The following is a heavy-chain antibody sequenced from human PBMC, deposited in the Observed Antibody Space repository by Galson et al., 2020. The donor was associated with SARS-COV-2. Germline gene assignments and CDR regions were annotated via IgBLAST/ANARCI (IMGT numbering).Heavy chain of an antibody. J-gene: IGHJ5*02. CDR3: ARDEDGYNDL. CDR1: GFNFGRNW. Sequence: GESLKISCAASGFNFGRNWMSWVRQAPGKGLQWVANIKQDGTDRYYVDSVKGRFTISSDNAKNSVYLQMNNLRADDTAVYYCARDEDGYNDLWGHVTLVAVS. CDR2: IKQDGTDR. V-gene: IGHV3-7*01. D-gene: IGHD1-1*01.